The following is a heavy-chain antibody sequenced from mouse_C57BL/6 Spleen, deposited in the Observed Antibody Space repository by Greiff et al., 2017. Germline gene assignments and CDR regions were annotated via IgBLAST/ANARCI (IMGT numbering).Heavy chain of an antibody. CDR2: ISTYYGDA. Sequence: QVHVKQSGPELVRPGVSVKISCKGSGYTFTDYAMHWVKQSHAQSLEWIGVISTYYGDASYNQKFKDKATMTVDKSSSTAYMELARLTSEDSAVYCYASLLTTVVARWGQGTLVTVSA. CDR3: ASLLTTVVAR. D-gene: IGHD1-1*01. V-gene: IGHV1-67*01. CDR1: GYTFTDYA. J-gene: IGHJ3*01.